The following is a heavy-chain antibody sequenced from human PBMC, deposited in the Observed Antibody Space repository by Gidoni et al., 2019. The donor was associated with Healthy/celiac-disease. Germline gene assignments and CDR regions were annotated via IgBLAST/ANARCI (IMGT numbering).Heavy chain of an antibody. J-gene: IGHJ6*02. CDR3: ARDRAAAGSGMDV. Sequence: EVQLVESGGGLVQPGGSLRLSCAASGFTFSSYEMHWVRQATGKGLEWVSAIGTAGDTYYPGSVKGRFTISRENAKNSLYLQMNSLRAGDTAVYYCARDRAAAGSGMDVWGQGTTVTVSS. V-gene: IGHV3-13*04. CDR1: GFTFSSYE. D-gene: IGHD6-13*01. CDR2: IGTAGDT.